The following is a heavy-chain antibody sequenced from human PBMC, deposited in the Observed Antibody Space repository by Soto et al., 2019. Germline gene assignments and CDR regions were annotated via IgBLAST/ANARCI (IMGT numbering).Heavy chain of an antibody. Sequence: QVQLVQSGAEVKKPGASVKVSCKASGYTFTSYGISWVRQAPGQGLEWMGWISAYNGNTNHAQKLQGRVTMTTDTSPSTAYMELRSLRSDATAMYYCARDYGSGELSDPWGQGTLATVSS. D-gene: IGHD3-10*01. CDR3: ARDYGSGELSDP. CDR2: ISAYNGNT. J-gene: IGHJ5*02. CDR1: GYTFTSYG. V-gene: IGHV1-18*01.